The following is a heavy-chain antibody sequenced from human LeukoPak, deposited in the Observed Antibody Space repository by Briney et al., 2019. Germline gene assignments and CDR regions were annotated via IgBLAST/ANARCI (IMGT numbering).Heavy chain of an antibody. J-gene: IGHJ4*02. CDR1: GGSISSSNW. V-gene: IGHV4-4*02. CDR2: IYHSGST. CDR3: AREENSSSWYKYFDY. Sequence: SGTLSLTCAVSGGSISSSNWWCWVRQPPGKGLEWIGEIYHSGSTNYNPSLKSRVTISVDKSKNQFSLKLSYVTAADTAVYYCAREENSSSWYKYFDYWGQGTLVTVSS. D-gene: IGHD6-13*01.